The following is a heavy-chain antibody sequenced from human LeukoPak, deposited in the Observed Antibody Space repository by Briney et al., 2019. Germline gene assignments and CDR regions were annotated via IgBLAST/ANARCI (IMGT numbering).Heavy chain of an antibody. V-gene: IGHV1-18*01. CDR2: ISAYNGNT. Sequence: GASVKVSCKASGYTFTSYGISWVRQAPGQGLEWMGWISAYNGNTNYAQKLQGRVTMTTDTYTSTAYMELRSLRSDDTAVYYCARDDTIFGVVYFDYWGQGTLVTVSS. D-gene: IGHD3-3*01. J-gene: IGHJ4*02. CDR1: GYTFTSYG. CDR3: ARDDTIFGVVYFDY.